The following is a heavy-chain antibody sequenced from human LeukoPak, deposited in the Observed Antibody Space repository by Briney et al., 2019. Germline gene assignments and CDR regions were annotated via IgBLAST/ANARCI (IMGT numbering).Heavy chain of an antibody. CDR2: INSDGSIT. CDR1: GFTFTTYW. Sequence: GGSLRLSCAASGFTFTTYWMHWVRQAPGKGLVWVSHINSDGSITSYADSVKGRFTISRDNAKNTLYLQMNSLRAGDTAVYYCARDAVDTANAVWGQGTTVTVSS. CDR3: ARDAVDTANAV. D-gene: IGHD5-18*01. V-gene: IGHV3-74*01. J-gene: IGHJ6*02.